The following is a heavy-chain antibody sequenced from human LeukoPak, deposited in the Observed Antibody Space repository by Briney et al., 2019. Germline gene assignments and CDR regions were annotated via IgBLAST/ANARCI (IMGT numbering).Heavy chain of an antibody. CDR2: ISHEGSFQ. D-gene: IGHD6-19*01. V-gene: IGHV3-30*03. CDR1: GLSFGSFG. CDR3: ARTRQQWQVLDY. Sequence: GGSLRLSCAASGLSFGSFGIHWVRQAPGKGLEWVAVISHEGSFQSYAESVKGRFTISRDNSKNMVFLQMNSLTSEDTAVYYCARTRQQWQVLDYWGQGTLVTVSS. J-gene: IGHJ4*02.